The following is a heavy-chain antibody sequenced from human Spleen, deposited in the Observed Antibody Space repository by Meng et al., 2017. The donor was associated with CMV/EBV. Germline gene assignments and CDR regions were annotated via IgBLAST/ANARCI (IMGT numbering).Heavy chain of an antibody. CDR3: IAAQDY. CDR2: IIPILGIA. Sequence: QVQLVQSGAAVKKPGSSVKVPCKASGGTFSSYTISWVRQAPGQGLEWMGRIIPILGIANYAQKFQGRVTISTDESTSTAYMELSSLRSEDTAVYYCIAAQDYWGQGTLVTVSS. J-gene: IGHJ4*02. CDR1: GGTFSSYT. V-gene: IGHV1-69*02. D-gene: IGHD6-13*01.